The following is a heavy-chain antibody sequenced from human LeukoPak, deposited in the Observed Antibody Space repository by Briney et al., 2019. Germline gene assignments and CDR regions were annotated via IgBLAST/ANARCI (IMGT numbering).Heavy chain of an antibody. CDR3: AKGFYHYFGSGSYTLDF. D-gene: IGHD3-10*01. J-gene: IGHJ4*02. V-gene: IGHV4-30-4*01. CDR2: IYYSGST. Sequence: KTSETLSLTCTVSGGSISSADYYWSWIRQPPGKGLEWIGCIYYSGSTYYNPSLKSRVTISVDTSKNQFSLKLSSVAAADTAVYYCAKGFYHYFGSGSYTLDFWGQGIQVTVSS. CDR1: GGSISSADYY.